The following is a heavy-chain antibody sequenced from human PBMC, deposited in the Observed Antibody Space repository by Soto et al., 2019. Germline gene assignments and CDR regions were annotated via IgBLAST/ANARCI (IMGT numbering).Heavy chain of an antibody. D-gene: IGHD3-3*01. Sequence: QVQLVQSGAELKKPGSSVRVSCQASGGTFSSYSVNWVRQAPGQGLEWMGGIIPIFPTADHAQRLQSRVTINADKSTNTAYMELSSLGSDDTAVYYCAILTSVFGVVVWGGLDVWGQGTTVTVSS. CDR3: AILTSVFGVVVWGGLDV. J-gene: IGHJ6*01. CDR2: IIPIFPTA. V-gene: IGHV1-69*14. CDR1: GGTFSSYS.